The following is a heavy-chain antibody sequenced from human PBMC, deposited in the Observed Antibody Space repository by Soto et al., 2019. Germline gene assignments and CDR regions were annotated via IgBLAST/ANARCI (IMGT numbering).Heavy chain of an antibody. CDR1: GFTFSSYW. V-gene: IGHV3-7*01. J-gene: IGHJ4*02. Sequence: EVQLVESGGGLVQPGGSLRLSCAASGFTFSSYWMSWVRQAPGKGLEWVANIKQDGSEKYYVDSVKGRFTISRDNAKNALYLQMNSLRAGDTAVYYCARDFRRMECFDYCGQGTLFTVSS. CDR2: IKQDGSEK. CDR3: ARDFRRMECFDY. D-gene: IGHD1-1*01.